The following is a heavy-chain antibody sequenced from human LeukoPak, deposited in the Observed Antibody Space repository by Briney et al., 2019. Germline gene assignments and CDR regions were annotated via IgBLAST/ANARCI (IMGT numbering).Heavy chain of an antibody. CDR1: GFTFSSYS. Sequence: GGSLRLSCAASGFTFSSYSMDWVRQAPGKGLEWVSSISSSSSYIYYADSVKGRFTISRDNAKNSLYLQMNSLKTEDTAVYYCASRVSGPLWLPGASDYYYYYMDVWGKGTTVTVSS. D-gene: IGHD5-18*01. V-gene: IGHV3-21*04. CDR3: ASRVSGPLWLPGASDYYYYYMDV. J-gene: IGHJ6*03. CDR2: ISSSSSYI.